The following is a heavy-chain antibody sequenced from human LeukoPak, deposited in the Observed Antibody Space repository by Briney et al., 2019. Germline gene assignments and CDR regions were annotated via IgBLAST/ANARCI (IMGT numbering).Heavy chain of an antibody. Sequence: GGSLRLSCAASGFTFSDHWMHGVRQAPGQGLEWVLRIDNDGRHTIYADSAKARFTISRDNAKNIVYLQMNSLRVEDTAVYYCARDRPHNWFDPWGQGTLVTVST. CDR2: IDNDGRHT. V-gene: IGHV3-74*01. CDR3: ARDRPHNWFDP. CDR1: GFTFSDHW. J-gene: IGHJ5*02.